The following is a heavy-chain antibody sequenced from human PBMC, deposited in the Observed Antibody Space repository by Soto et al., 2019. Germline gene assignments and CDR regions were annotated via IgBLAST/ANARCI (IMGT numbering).Heavy chain of an antibody. CDR2: ISYDGNNK. CDR3: ARVGTTYDYYDYGTDV. CDR1: GFTVSRYI. Sequence: GGSLRLSGAASGFTVSRYIMHWVRQAPGKGLEWVALISYDGNNKYHADSVKGRFTIARDNSRNTLFLLLNSLRGEDTAVYYCARVGTTYDYYDYGTDVWGQGTTVTV. V-gene: IGHV3-30-3*01. D-gene: IGHD4-17*01. J-gene: IGHJ6*02.